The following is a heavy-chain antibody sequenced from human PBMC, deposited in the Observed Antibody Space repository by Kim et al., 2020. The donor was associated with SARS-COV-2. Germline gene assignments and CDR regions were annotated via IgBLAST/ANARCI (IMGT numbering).Heavy chain of an antibody. Sequence: ASVKVSCKASGYTFTSYGISWVRQAPGQGLEWMGWISAYNGNTNYAQKLQGRVTMTTDTSTSTAYMELRSLRSDDTAVYYCARAPTYGDYAPNFDPWGQGTLVTVSS. J-gene: IGHJ5*02. CDR1: GYTFTSYG. V-gene: IGHV1-18*01. D-gene: IGHD4-17*01. CDR3: ARAPTYGDYAPNFDP. CDR2: ISAYNGNT.